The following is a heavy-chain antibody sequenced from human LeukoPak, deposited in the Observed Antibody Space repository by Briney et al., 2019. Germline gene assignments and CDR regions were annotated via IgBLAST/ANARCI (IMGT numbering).Heavy chain of an antibody. CDR2: ISSSSSYI. CDR1: GFTFSSYS. D-gene: IGHD3-22*01. Sequence: AESLSLSCAVSGFTFSSYSMNWVRQPPAKGLDLVSSISSSSSYIYYSDSVKGRFTISRDNTKNSLYLQMNSLTAEDTAVYYCATVDWPYDSSALGDYWGQGTLVT. CDR3: ATVDWPYDSSALGDY. J-gene: IGHJ4*02. V-gene: IGHV3-21*01.